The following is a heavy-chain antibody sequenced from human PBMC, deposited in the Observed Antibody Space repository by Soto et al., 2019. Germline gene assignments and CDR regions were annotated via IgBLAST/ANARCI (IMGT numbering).Heavy chain of an antibody. Sequence: PGESLKISCKGSGYSFSSYWISWVRQMPGKGLEWMGRIDPSDSYTNYSPPFQGHVTISADKSITTAYLQWRGLKASDTAVYYCARTVEGCSSTSCYADKTMDYWGQGTLVTVS. CDR2: IDPSDSYT. CDR3: ARTVEGCSSTSCYADKTMDY. D-gene: IGHD2-2*01. J-gene: IGHJ4*02. V-gene: IGHV5-10-1*01. CDR1: GYSFSSYW.